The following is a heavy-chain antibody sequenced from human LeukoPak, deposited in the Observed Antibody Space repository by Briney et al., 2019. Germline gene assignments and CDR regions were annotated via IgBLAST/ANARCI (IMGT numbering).Heavy chain of an antibody. D-gene: IGHD6-19*01. J-gene: IGHJ3*02. V-gene: IGHV3-7*01. CDR3: TTTLNIALAGYI. CDR1: GFIFSSYW. Sequence: GGSLTLSCAASGFIFSSYWMSWVRQAPGKGLEGVGNIKPDGSGKYYMDSVKGRFTISRGNAKNSLYLQMNSLTAEDTAIYYCTTTLNIALAGYIWGQGTMVTVSS. CDR2: IKPDGSGK.